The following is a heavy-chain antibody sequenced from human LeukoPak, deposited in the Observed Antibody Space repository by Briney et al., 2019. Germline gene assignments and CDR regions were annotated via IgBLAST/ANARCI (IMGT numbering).Heavy chain of an antibody. D-gene: IGHD1-14*01. CDR3: ARRNPMTGDAFDI. J-gene: IGHJ3*02. CDR1: GYNFTKYW. Sequence: GESLKISCKGSGYNFTKYWIGWVRQMPGKGLEWMGIIFPDDSDTRYSPSFQGQVIMSADKSIKTAYLQWSSLKASDTAMYYYARRNPMTGDAFDIWGQGTMVTVSS. V-gene: IGHV5-51*01. CDR2: IFPDDSDT.